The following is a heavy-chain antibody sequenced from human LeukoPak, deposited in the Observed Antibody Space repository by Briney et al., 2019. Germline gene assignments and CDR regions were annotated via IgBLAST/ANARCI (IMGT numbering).Heavy chain of an antibody. CDR3: ARADYGGSFDY. V-gene: IGHV4-30-4*01. D-gene: IGHD4-23*01. CDR2: IYYSGST. J-gene: IGHJ4*02. CDR1: GGSISSGDYY. Sequence: SEPLSLTCTVSGGSISSGDYYWSWIRQPPGKGLEWIGYIYYSGSTYYNPSLKSRVTISVDTSKNQFSLKLSFVTAADTAVYYCARADYGGSFDYWGQGTLVTVSS.